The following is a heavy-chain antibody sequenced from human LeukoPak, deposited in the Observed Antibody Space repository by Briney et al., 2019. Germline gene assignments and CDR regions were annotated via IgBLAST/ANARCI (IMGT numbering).Heavy chain of an antibody. D-gene: IGHD1-1*01. J-gene: IGHJ4*02. CDR2: IESDGSGT. CDR1: GFTLSHYR. CDR3: ARDSMGYSL. Sequence: RGSLRLSCAASGFTLSHYRMHWIRQGPGKGLVWVARIESDGSGTTYADSVRGRFTISRDNAKNTLYLQMNSLRAEDTAVYFCARDSMGYSLWGQGTLVTVSS. V-gene: IGHV3-74*01.